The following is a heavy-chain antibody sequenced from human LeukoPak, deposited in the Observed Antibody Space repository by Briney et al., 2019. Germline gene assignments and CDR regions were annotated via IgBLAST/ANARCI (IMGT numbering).Heavy chain of an antibody. J-gene: IGHJ4*02. CDR3: VKDGAQPGYYFDF. Sequence: PGGSLRLSCAASGFTISDYPMSWVRQAPGKGLEWVSVINAGGDKTNYTDSVKGRFITSRDNFRDTLYLQMHSLRAEDTAVYFCVKDGAQPGYYFDFWGQGSLVTVSS. CDR1: GFTISDYP. V-gene: IGHV3-23*01. CDR2: INAGGDKT. D-gene: IGHD1-26*01.